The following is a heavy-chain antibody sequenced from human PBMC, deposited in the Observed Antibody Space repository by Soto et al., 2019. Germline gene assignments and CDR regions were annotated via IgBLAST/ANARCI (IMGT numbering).Heavy chain of an antibody. CDR2: VDPNSGAT. Sequence: QVQLVQSGAEMKKPGASVKVSCRPSGYSFTAFYIHRVRQAPGQGLEWMGWVDPNSGATRNAQNFQGRVTMTRDTSTSTVYMGLNWLRSVDAAVYYCARDNYGPLDYWGQGTLVTVSS. CDR1: GYSFTAFY. V-gene: IGHV1-2*02. J-gene: IGHJ4*02. D-gene: IGHD3-16*01. CDR3: ARDNYGPLDY.